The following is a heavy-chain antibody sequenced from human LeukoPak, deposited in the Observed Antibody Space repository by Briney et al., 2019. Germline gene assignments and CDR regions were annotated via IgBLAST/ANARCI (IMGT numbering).Heavy chain of an antibody. D-gene: IGHD6-6*01. CDR1: GYTFTSYY. V-gene: IGHV1-18*04. J-gene: IGHJ4*02. CDR2: ISAYNGNT. CDR3: ARDLRYSSSPRIHYFDY. Sequence: ASVKVSCKASGYTFTSYYMHWVRQAPGQGLEWMGWISAYNGNTNYAQKLQGRVTMTTDTSTSTAYMELRSLRSDDTAVYYCARDLRYSSSPRIHYFDYWGQGTLVTVSS.